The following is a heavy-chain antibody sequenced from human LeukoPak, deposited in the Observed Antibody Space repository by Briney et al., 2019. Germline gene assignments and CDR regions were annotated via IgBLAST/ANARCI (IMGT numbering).Heavy chain of an antibody. D-gene: IGHD3-22*01. CDR3: AKIIVLGYYYDSSGYYFDY. V-gene: IGHV3-23*01. CDR1: GYSISSGYY. J-gene: IGHJ4*02. CDR2: ISGSGGST. Sequence: ETLSLTCNVSGYSISSGYYWGWVRQAPGKGLEWVSAISGSGGSTYYADSVKGRFTISRDNSKNTLYLQMNSLRAEDTAVYYCAKIIVLGYYYDSSGYYFDYWGQGTLVTVSS.